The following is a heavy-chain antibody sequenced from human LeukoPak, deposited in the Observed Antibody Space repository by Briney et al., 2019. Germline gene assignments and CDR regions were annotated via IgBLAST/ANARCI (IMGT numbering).Heavy chain of an antibody. V-gene: IGHV3-74*01. CDR2: ISGDESST. Sequence: GGSLRLSCAASDFTFSSYWMHWVRQAPGEGLVWVSRISGDESSTNYADSVKGRFTISRDNARNTLFLQMNSLRAEDTAVYYCAREGGSFLRYFDSWGQGILVTVSS. J-gene: IGHJ4*02. D-gene: IGHD1-26*01. CDR1: DFTFSSYW. CDR3: AREGGSFLRYFDS.